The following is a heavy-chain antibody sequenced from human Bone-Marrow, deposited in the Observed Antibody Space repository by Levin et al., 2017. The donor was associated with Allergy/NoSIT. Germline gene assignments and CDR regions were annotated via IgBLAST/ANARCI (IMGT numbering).Heavy chain of an antibody. D-gene: IGHD1/OR15-1a*01. V-gene: IGHV4-31*03. CDR3: ARGTFHGASDAFDV. Sequence: SETLSLTCTVSGGSISGGGYYWCWIRQHPGKGLEWIGCISYIGSTHYNPSLKSRVTISANTSDKQFSLKMSSVTAADTAVFDCARGTFHGASDAFDVWGQGTIVTVSS. CDR1: GGSISGGGYY. J-gene: IGHJ3*01. CDR2: ISYIGST.